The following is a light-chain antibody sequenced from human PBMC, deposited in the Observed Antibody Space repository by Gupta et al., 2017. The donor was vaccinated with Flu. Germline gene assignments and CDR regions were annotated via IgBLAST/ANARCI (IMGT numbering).Light chain of an antibody. Sequence: AVTQAPSLSVSPGGTVTLTCGLTSGSVSPSHYPRWYQQTPAQPPPPPVHSTSPRSAGATDRFSGSSAGTTAALTITGAQADEESDYYCEPCRCSGLWVFGGGTKLTVL. CDR1: SGSVSPSHY. CDR2: STS. CDR3: EPCRCSGLWV. V-gene: IGLV8-61*01. J-gene: IGLJ3*02.